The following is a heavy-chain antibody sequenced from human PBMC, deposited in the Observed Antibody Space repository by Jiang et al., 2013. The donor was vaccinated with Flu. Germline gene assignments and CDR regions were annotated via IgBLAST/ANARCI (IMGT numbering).Heavy chain of an antibody. CDR3: AREGTSYSSGWYAPFDY. CDR2: IIPIFGTA. CDR1: GGTFSSYA. V-gene: IGHV1-69*01. D-gene: IGHD6-19*01. J-gene: IGHJ4*02. Sequence: VKKPGSSVKVSCKASGGTFSSYAISWVRQAPGQGLEWMGGIIPIFGTANYAQKFQGRVTITADESTSTAYMELSSLRSEDTAVYYCAREGTSYSSGWYAPFDYWGQGTLVTVSS.